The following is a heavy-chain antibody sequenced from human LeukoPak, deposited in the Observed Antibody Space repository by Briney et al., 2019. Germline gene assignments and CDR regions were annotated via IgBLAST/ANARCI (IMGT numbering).Heavy chain of an antibody. CDR2: INHSGST. Sequence: SEILSLTCAVYGGSFSGHYWTWIRQPPRKGLEWIGEINHSGSTNYNPSLKSRVTISVDTSKNQFSLKVSSVTAADTAVYYCARDRGRGVGAQIHYFDFWGQGSLVTVSS. CDR1: GGSFSGHY. V-gene: IGHV4-34*01. CDR3: ARDRGRGVGAQIHYFDF. D-gene: IGHD1-26*01. J-gene: IGHJ4*02.